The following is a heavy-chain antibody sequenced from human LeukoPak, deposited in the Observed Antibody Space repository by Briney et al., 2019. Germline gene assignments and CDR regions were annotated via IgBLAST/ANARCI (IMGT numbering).Heavy chain of an antibody. Sequence: SETLSLTCTVSGGSISSGSYYWGWIRQPPGKGLEWIGSIYYSGSTYYNPSLKSRVTISVDTSKNQFSLKLSSVTAADTAVYYCARPKGTAFDIWGQGTMVTVSS. CDR3: ARPKGTAFDI. V-gene: IGHV4-39*01. D-gene: IGHD3-10*01. CDR2: IYYSGST. J-gene: IGHJ3*02. CDR1: GGSISSGSYY.